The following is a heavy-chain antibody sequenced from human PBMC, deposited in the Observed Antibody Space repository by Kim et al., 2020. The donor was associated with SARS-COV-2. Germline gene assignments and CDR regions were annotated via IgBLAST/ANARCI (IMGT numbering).Heavy chain of an antibody. Sequence: DSLKGRFTISRDNAKNSLYLQMNNLRAEDTAVYYSARGYDFWSGYYRFDPWGQGTLVTVSS. D-gene: IGHD3-3*01. V-gene: IGHV3-11*05. CDR3: ARGYDFWSGYYRFDP. J-gene: IGHJ5*02.